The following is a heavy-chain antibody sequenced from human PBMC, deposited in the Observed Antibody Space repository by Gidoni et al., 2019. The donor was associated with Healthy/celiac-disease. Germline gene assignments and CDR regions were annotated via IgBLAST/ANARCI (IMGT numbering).Heavy chain of an antibody. D-gene: IGHD6-19*01. J-gene: IGHJ3*01. CDR3: ADVGRYFSGSLRRSFDF. Sequence: GLLKPSETRSLTCAVYGGPCSGYYGGWIRQHPGKGLEWIGEINHSGSTNDNPSLKSRVTISVDTSKNQFSLKLSSVTDADTAVYYCADVGRYFSGSLRRSFDFWGQGTMVTVSS. CDR2: INHSGST. V-gene: IGHV4-34*01. CDR1: GGPCSGYY.